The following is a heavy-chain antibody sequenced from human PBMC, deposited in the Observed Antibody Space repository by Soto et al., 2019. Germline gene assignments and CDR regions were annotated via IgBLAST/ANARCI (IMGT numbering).Heavy chain of an antibody. V-gene: IGHV3-66*01. D-gene: IGHD2-21*01. J-gene: IGHJ3*02. CDR3: ARDSDWNGFDI. Sequence: GSLRLSCAVSGFTVRSNYMSWVRQAPGKGLVWVSLIYSSGSTFYADSVKGRFTISRDNSKNTVYLQMNSVRAEDTAIYYCARDSDWNGFDIWGQGTMVTVSS. CDR1: GFTVRSNY. CDR2: IYSSGST.